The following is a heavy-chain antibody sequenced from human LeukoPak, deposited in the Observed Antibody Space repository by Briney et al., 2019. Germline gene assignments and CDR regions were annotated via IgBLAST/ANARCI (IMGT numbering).Heavy chain of an antibody. CDR3: ARQVFGSGILPGY. CDR1: GGSISSYY. Sequence: SETLSLTCTVSGGSISSYYWSWIRQPPGKGLEWIGYIYYSGSTNYNPSLKSRVTMSVDTSNNQCSLRLTSVTAADMAVYYCARQVFGSGILPGYWGQGTLVTVSS. CDR2: IYYSGST. J-gene: IGHJ4*02. D-gene: IGHD3-10*01. V-gene: IGHV4-59*12.